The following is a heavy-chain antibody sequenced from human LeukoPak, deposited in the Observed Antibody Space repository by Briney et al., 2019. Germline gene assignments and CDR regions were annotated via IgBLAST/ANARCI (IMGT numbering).Heavy chain of an antibody. CDR1: AYPLTNHY. D-gene: IGHD2-2*01. J-gene: IGHJ5*02. CDR2: ISHSGGT. Sequence: SGTLSLTCAVYAYPLTNHYWIWIRQPPGKGLEWIGEISHSGGTNYNPSLKSRVTISVDTSKNQFFLKLTSVTAADTAVYYCARGPAAIHPWGQGTLVTVSS. CDR3: ARGPAAIHP. V-gene: IGHV4-34*01.